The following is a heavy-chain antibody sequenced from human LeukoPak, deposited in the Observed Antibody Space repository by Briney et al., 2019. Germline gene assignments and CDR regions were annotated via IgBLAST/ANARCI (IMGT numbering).Heavy chain of an antibody. D-gene: IGHD2-2*01. Sequence: ASVKVSCKASGYTFTSYGISWVRQAPGQGLEWMGWISAYNGNTNYAQKLQGRVTMTTDTSTSTAYMELRSLRSDDTAVYYCARVPAFSRGAVPAAHFDYWGQGTLVTVSS. CDR3: ARVPAFSRGAVPAAHFDY. CDR2: ISAYNGNT. J-gene: IGHJ4*02. CDR1: GYTFTSYG. V-gene: IGHV1-18*01.